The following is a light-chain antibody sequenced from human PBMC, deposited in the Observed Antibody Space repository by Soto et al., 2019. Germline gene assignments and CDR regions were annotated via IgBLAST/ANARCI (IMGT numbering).Light chain of an antibody. CDR2: GAS. CDR3: QQYDNWPPLT. J-gene: IGKJ4*01. Sequence: ETVMTQSPATLSVSPGERATLSCRASQSVSSNLAWYQQKPGQAPRLLIYGASTRATGVPARFSGSGSGTEFTLTISSLQSEDFGVYYCQQYDNWPPLTFGGGTKVEIK. CDR1: QSVSSN. V-gene: IGKV3-15*01.